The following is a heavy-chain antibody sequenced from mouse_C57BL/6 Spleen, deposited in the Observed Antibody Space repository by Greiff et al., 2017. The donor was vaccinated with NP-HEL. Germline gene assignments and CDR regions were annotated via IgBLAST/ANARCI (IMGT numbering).Heavy chain of an antibody. J-gene: IGHJ2*01. V-gene: IGHV1-26*01. CDR3: ARRGDYDYFDY. Sequence: QLQQSGPELVKPGASVKISCKASGYTFTDYYMNWVKQSHGKSLEWIGDINPNNGGTSYNQKFKGKATLTVDKSSSTAYMELRSLTSEDSAVYYCARRGDYDYFDYWGQGTTLTVSS. CDR2: INPNNGGT. D-gene: IGHD2-4*01. CDR1: GYTFTDYY.